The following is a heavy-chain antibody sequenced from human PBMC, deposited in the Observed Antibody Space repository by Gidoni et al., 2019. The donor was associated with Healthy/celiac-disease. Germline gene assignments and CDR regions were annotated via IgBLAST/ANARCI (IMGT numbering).Heavy chain of an antibody. CDR1: GFTFSSYS. CDR3: ARDARVLMVYATQNWFDP. Sequence: EVQLVESGGGLVKPGGSLRLSCAASGFTFSSYSMNWVRQAPGKGLELVSSMSSSSSYRDYADSVKGRFTISRDKAKNSLYLQMNSLRAEDTAVYYCARDARVLMVYATQNWFDPWGQGTLVTVSS. J-gene: IGHJ5*02. D-gene: IGHD2-8*01. V-gene: IGHV3-21*01. CDR2: MSSSSSYR.